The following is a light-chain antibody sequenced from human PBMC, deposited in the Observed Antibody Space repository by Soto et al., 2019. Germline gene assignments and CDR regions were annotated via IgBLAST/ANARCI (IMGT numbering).Light chain of an antibody. Sequence: DIQMTQSPSSLSASVGDKVTITCWASQSINTNLNWYQQKPGKAPKLLIFAASNLHTGAPSRFSGSGSGTEFTLTICCLPPEDFASYFCQKSYNMPAFGQGTKVEIK. CDR1: QSINTN. CDR3: QKSYNMPA. J-gene: IGKJ2*01. V-gene: IGKV1-39*01. CDR2: AAS.